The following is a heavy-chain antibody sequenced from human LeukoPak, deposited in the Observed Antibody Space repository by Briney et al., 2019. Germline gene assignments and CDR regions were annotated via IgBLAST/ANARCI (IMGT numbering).Heavy chain of an antibody. D-gene: IGHD6-19*01. V-gene: IGHV4-39*07. J-gene: IGHJ3*02. CDR3: ALNGWFDAFDI. CDR2: IYYSGST. CDR1: GGSISSSSYY. Sequence: SETLSLTCTVSGGSISSSSYYWGWIRQPPGKGLEWIGSIYYSGSTYYNPSLKSRVTISVDTSKNQFSLKLSSVTAADTAVYYFALNGWFDAFDIWGQGTMVTVSS.